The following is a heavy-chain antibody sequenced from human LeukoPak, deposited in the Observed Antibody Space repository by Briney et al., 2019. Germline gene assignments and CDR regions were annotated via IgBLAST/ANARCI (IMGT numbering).Heavy chain of an antibody. J-gene: IGHJ4*02. D-gene: IGHD3-22*01. CDR3: ARDPYYDSSGYPNDY. CDR2: INPNSGGT. Sequence: ASVKVSCKASGYTFTGYYMHWVRQAPGQGLEWMGWINPNSGGTNYAQKFQGRVTMTRDTSISTAYMELSRLRSDDTAVYYCARDPYYDSSGYPNDYWGQGTLVTVSS. CDR1: GYTFTGYY. V-gene: IGHV1-2*02.